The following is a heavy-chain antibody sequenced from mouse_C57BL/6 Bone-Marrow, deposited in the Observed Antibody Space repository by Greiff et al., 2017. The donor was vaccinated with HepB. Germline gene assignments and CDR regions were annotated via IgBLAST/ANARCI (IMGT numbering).Heavy chain of an antibody. V-gene: IGHV5-12*01. CDR3: ARHGIYYYGSIDV. CDR2: ISNGGGST. J-gene: IGHJ1*03. Sequence: EVKVEESGGGLVQPGGSLKLSCAASGFTFSDYYMYWVRQTPEKRLEWVAYISNGGGSTYYPDTVKGRFTISRDNAKNTLYLQMSRLKSEDTAMYYCARHGIYYYGSIDVWGTGTTVTVSS. CDR1: GFTFSDYY. D-gene: IGHD1-1*01.